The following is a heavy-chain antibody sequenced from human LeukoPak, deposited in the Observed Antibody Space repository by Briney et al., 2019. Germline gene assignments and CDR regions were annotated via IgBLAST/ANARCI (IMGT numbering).Heavy chain of an antibody. J-gene: IGHJ6*02. CDR1: GFTFSSYS. V-gene: IGHV3-48*02. Sequence: GSLRLSFAASGFTFSSYSMNWVRRAPGKGLEWVSYISSSSSTIYYADSVKGRFTISRDNAKNSLYLQMNSLRDEDTAVYYCARDLYDFWSGSTYYYYYGMDVWGQGTTSPSP. CDR3: ARDLYDFWSGSTYYYYYGMDV. D-gene: IGHD3-3*01. CDR2: ISSSSSTI.